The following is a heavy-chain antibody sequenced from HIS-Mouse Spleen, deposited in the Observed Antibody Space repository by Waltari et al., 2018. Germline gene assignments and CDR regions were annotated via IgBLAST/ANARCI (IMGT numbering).Heavy chain of an antibody. CDR3: ARIAEGYTSGWYAFDY. J-gene: IGHJ4*02. V-gene: IGHV2-70*15. Sequence: QVTLRESGPALVKPTQTLTLTCTFSGFSLSTSGMCVLWIRQPPGKALEWLARLDWDDDKYYSTSLKTRLTISRDTSKNQVVLTMTNMDPLDTATYYCARIAEGYTSGWYAFDYWGQGTLVTVSS. CDR2: LDWDDDK. CDR1: GFSLSTSGMC. D-gene: IGHD6-19*01.